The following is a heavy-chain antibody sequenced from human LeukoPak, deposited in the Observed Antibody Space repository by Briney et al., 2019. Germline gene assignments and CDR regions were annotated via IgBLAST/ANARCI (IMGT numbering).Heavy chain of an antibody. Sequence: PGGSLRLSCAASGFTFRNYAMHWVRQAPGKGLEWVAYIWYDGSNKHYPDSVKGRFTISRDNSKNTVVPQMGSLRAEDTAVYYCAKDGDRQFDLDVWGQGTTVTVSS. J-gene: IGHJ6*02. CDR1: GFTFRNYA. CDR3: AKDGDRQFDLDV. D-gene: IGHD3-10*01. V-gene: IGHV3-30*02. CDR2: IWYDGSNK.